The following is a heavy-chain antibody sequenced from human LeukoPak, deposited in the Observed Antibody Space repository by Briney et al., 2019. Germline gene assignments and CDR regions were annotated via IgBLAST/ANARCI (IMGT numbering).Heavy chain of an antibody. V-gene: IGHV3-9*01. D-gene: IGHD2-15*01. CDR2: ISWNSGSI. CDR1: GFTFDDYA. CDR3: AAIRLGYCSGGSCRRSDP. J-gene: IGHJ5*02. Sequence: PGGSLRLSCAASGFTFDDYAMHWVRQAPGKGLEWVSGISWNSGSIGYADSVKGRFTISRDNAKNSLYLQMNSLRAEDTALYYCAAIRLGYCSGGSCRRSDPWGQGTLVTVSS.